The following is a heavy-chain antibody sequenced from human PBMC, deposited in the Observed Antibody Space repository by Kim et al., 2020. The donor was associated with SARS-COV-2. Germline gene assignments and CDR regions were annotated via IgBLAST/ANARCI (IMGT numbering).Heavy chain of an antibody. Sequence: SETLSLTCTVSGGSISSSSYYWGWIRQPPGKGLEWIGSIYYSGSTYYNPSLKSRVTISVDTSKNQFSLKLSSVTAANTAVYYCARDPLRALTLLGDYNY. CDR3: ARDPLRALTLLGDYNY. CDR1: GGSISSSSYY. V-gene: IGHV4-39*07. D-gene: IGHD3-10*01. J-gene: IGHJ6*01. CDR2: IYYSGST.